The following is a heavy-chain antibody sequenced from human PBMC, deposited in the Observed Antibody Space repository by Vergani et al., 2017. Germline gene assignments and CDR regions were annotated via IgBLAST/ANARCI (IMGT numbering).Heavy chain of an antibody. Sequence: QVQLQQWGAGLLKPSETLSLTCAVYGGSFSGYYWSWIRQPPGTGLEWIGEINHSGSTNYNPSLKSRVTISVDTSKNQFSLKLSSVTAADTAVYYCARGRRTVTSDFVYYGMDVWGQGTTVTVSS. CDR3: ARGRRTVTSDFVYYGMDV. J-gene: IGHJ6*02. CDR1: GGSFSGYY. V-gene: IGHV4-34*01. D-gene: IGHD4-17*01. CDR2: INHSGST.